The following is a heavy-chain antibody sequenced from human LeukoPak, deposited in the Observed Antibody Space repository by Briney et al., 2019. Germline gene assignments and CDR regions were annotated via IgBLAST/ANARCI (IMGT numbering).Heavy chain of an antibody. CDR3: AKDAGGRWPLYYFDY. V-gene: IGHV3-53*05. D-gene: IGHD2-21*02. CDR1: GFTVSSNS. Sequence: PGGSLRLSCTVSGFTVSSNSMSWVRQAPGKGLEWVSFIYSDNTHYSDSVKGRFTISRDNSKNTLYLQMNSLRAEDTALYYCAKDAGGRWPLYYFDYWGQGTLVTVSS. J-gene: IGHJ4*02. CDR2: IYSDNT.